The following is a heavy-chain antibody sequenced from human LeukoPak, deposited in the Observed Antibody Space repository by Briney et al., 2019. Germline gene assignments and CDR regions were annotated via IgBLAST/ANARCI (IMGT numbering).Heavy chain of an antibody. CDR1: GGTFSSYA. CDR3: ARVLAYCSSTSCHDY. CDR2: IIPIFGTA. Sequence: ASVKVSCKASGGTFSSYAISWVRQAPGQGLEWMGGIIPIFGTANYAQKLQGRVTMTTDTSTSTAYMELRSLRSDDTAVYYCARVLAYCSSTSCHDYWGQGTLVTVYS. V-gene: IGHV1-69*05. J-gene: IGHJ4*02. D-gene: IGHD2-2*01.